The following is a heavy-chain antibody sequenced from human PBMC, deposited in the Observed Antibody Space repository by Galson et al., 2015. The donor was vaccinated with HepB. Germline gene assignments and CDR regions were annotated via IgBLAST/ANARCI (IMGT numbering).Heavy chain of an antibody. CDR2: INSDGSST. CDR1: GFTFSSYW. CDR3: ARVRGAYGDYQY. Sequence: SLRLSCAASGFTFSSYWMHWVRQAPGKGLVWVSRINSDGSSTSYADSVKGRFTISRDNAKNTLYLQMNSLRAEDTAVYYYARVRGAYGDYQYWGQGTLVTVSS. J-gene: IGHJ4*02. D-gene: IGHD4-17*01. V-gene: IGHV3-74*01.